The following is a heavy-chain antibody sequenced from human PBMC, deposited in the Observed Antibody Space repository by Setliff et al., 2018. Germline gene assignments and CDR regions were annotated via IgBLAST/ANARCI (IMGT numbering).Heavy chain of an antibody. V-gene: IGHV4-59*08. D-gene: IGHD3-22*01. CDR1: GDSISGDY. CDR2: IYTSGII. CDR3: ARHRRDSSGNYFVGLYYFSC. Sequence: SETLSLTCTVSGDSISGDYWSWIRQPPGRGLEYIGYIYTSGIINYNPSLKSRVSISLDTSKSQFSRRLSALTAAETAVNYCARHRRDSSGNYFVGLYYFSCWGKGPPVTVAS. J-gene: IGHJ4*02.